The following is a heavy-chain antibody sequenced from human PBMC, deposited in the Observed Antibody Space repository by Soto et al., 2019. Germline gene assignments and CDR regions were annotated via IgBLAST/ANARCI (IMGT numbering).Heavy chain of an antibody. CDR2: IIPIFGTA. D-gene: IGHD3-16*01. V-gene: IGHV1-69*12. Sequence: QVQLVQSGAEVKKPGSSVKVSCKASGGTFSSYAISWVRQAPGQGLEWMGGIIPIFGTANYAQKFQGRVTMXXDXPXXTAYMELSSLRSEDTAVYYCARERGPTGGENWFDPWGQGTLVTVSS. J-gene: IGHJ5*02. CDR3: ARERGPTGGENWFDP. CDR1: GGTFSSYA.